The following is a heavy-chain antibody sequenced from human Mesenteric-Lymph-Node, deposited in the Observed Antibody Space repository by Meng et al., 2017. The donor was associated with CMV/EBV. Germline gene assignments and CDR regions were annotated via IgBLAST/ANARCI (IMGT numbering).Heavy chain of an antibody. V-gene: IGHV1-18*01. CDR1: GYTFVAYD. CDR2: ISIYNSKT. Sequence: ASVKVSCKASGYTFVAYDISWVRQAPGQGLEWMGWISIYNSKTEYAEKFQGRVTMTTDTSTSTAYLDLRSLRSDDTAVYYCARDRMQYSGWSSVPHDSWGQGTLVTVSS. J-gene: IGHJ4*02. D-gene: IGHD3-10*01. CDR3: ARDRMQYSGWSSVPHDS.